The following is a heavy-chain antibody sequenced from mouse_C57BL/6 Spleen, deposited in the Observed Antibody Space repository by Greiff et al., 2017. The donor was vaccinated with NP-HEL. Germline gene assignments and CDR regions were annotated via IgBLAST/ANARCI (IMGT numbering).Heavy chain of an antibody. V-gene: IGHV1-55*01. CDR2: IYPGSGST. D-gene: IGHD2-3*01. CDR3: ARGGSYEYDAMDY. J-gene: IGHJ4*01. CDR1: GYTFTSYW. Sequence: QVQLQQSGAELVKPGASVKMSCKASGYTFTSYWITWVKQRPGQGLEWIGDIYPGSGSTNYNEKFKSKATLTVDTSSSTAYMQLSSLTSEDSAVYYCARGGSYEYDAMDYWGQGTSVTVSS.